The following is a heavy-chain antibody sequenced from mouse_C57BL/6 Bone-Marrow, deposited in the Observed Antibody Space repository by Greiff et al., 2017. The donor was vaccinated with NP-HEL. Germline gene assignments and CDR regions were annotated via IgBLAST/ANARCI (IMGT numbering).Heavy chain of an antibody. V-gene: IGHV1-42*01. D-gene: IGHD2-4*01. CDR2: INPSTGGT. CDR1: GYSFTGYY. CDR3: ARMELRRGGPYFDY. Sequence: VHVKQSGPELVKPGASVKISCKASGYSFTGYYMNWVKQSPEKSLEWIGEINPSTGGTTYIQKFKATATLTVDKSSSTAYMQLKSLTSEDSAVYYCARMELRRGGPYFDYWGQGTTLTVSS. J-gene: IGHJ2*01.